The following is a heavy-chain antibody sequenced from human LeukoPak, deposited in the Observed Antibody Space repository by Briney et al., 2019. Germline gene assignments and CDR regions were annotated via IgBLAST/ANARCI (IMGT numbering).Heavy chain of an antibody. V-gene: IGHV1-3*01. CDR1: GYTFTSYA. D-gene: IGHD5-18*01. Sequence: ASVKVSCKASGYTFTSYAMHWVRQAPGQRLEWMGWINAGNGNTKYSQKFQGRVTITRDTSAGTAYMELSSLRSEDTAVYYCARSRGYSYGFVNWGQGTLVTVSS. CDR2: INAGNGNT. J-gene: IGHJ4*02. CDR3: ARSRGYSYGFVN.